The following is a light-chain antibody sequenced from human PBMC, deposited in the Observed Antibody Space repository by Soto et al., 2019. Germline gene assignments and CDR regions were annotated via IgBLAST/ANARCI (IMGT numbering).Light chain of an antibody. CDR2: AAS. V-gene: IGKV1-27*01. CDR1: QGIIDY. CDR3: QKYDTAPQT. J-gene: IGKJ1*01. Sequence: DIQMTQSPSSLSASVGDTVTITCRASQGIIDYLAWYQQRPGKVPKLLIYAASTLQTGVPSRFRGSGAGTDFTLTISSLQPEDVGSYYCQKYDTAPQTFGQGTRVEIK.